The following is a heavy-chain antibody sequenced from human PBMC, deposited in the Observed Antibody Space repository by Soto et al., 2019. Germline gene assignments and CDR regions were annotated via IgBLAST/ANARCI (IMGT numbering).Heavy chain of an antibody. J-gene: IGHJ4*02. CDR2: IANDGRSE. Sequence: QVQLVESGGGVVQPGRSLRLYCAASELTFSAAGMHWVRQAPGKGLEWVAFIANDGRSESYADSVKGRFTISRDNSQNRLYLQMNGLRAEDTAVYYCAKDKGRTAIDYWGQGTLVSVSS. CDR3: AKDKGRTAIDY. CDR1: ELTFSAAG. V-gene: IGHV3-30*18.